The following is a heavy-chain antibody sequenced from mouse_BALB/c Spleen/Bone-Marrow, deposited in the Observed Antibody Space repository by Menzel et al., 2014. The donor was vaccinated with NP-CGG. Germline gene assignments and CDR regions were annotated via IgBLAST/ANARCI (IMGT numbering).Heavy chain of an antibody. V-gene: IGHV1S46*01. CDR2: INPNNGDT. CDR3: VTKGSSGYGLFAY. Sequence: SHGKNLEWIGDINPNNGDTFYNQKFKGKATLTVDTSSSTAYMQLNSLTSEDSAVYYCVTKGSSGYGLFAYWGQGTLVTVSA. J-gene: IGHJ3*01. D-gene: IGHD3-1*01.